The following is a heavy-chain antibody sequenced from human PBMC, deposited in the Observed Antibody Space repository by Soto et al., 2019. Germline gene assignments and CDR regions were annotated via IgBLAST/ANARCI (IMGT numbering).Heavy chain of an antibody. J-gene: IGHJ4*02. D-gene: IGHD1-1*01. CDR2: IYYSGNT. Sequence: SETLPLTCSVSGGSMRDYYWSWIRQSPGKGPEWIGYIYYSGNTNYNPSLKSRVTISVDMPKSLFSLKLNSFTAADTAVYYCARQLGLWQPLDYWGRGTLVTVSS. CDR3: ARQLGLWQPLDY. V-gene: IGHV4-59*01. CDR1: GGSMRDYY.